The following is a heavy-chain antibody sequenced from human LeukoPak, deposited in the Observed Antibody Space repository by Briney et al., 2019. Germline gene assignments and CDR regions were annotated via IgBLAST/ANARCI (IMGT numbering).Heavy chain of an antibody. CDR3: AKGLRAGGYDYFFDY. V-gene: IGHV3-30*18. J-gene: IGHJ4*02. CDR1: GFTFSSYG. CDR2: ISYDGSNK. D-gene: IGHD5-12*01. Sequence: GGSLRLSCAASGFTFSSYGMHWVRQAPGKGLEWVAVISYDGSNKYYADSVKGRFTTSRDNSKNTLYLQMNSLRAEDTAVYYCAKGLRAGGYDYFFDYWGQGTLVTVSS.